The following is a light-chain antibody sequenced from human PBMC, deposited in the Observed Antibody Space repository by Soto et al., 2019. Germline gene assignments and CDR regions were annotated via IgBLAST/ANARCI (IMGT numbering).Light chain of an antibody. V-gene: IGKV3-20*01. CDR3: QQYGNSPT. J-gene: IGKJ1*01. Sequence: EIVLTQSPGTLSLSPGERATLSCKTSQSVTAGYFAWYQQKPGQAPRLLIYETSSRTTGTPDRFSGGGSGTDFTITISRLEPEDFALYYCQQYGNSPTFGPGTKVEIK. CDR1: QSVTAGY. CDR2: ETS.